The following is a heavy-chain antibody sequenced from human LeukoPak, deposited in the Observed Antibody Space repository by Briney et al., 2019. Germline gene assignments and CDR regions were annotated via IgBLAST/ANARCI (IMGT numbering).Heavy chain of an antibody. CDR1: GFIFNSYG. D-gene: IGHD1-26*01. V-gene: IGHV3-21*01. CDR2: ISSTGSNI. Sequence: PGGSLRLSCEASGFIFNSYGMHWVRQAPGRGLEWVSSISSTGSNIFYADSVKGRFTISRDDAKNSVYLQMNTLRAEDTGIYYCARSEGGSENYWGQGILVAVSS. J-gene: IGHJ4*02. CDR3: ARSEGGSENY.